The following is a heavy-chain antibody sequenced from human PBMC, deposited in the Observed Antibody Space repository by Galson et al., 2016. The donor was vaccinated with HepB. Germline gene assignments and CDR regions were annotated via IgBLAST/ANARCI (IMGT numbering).Heavy chain of an antibody. CDR3: ARQMGNRLDFYYYSGMDV. D-gene: IGHD3-16*02. CDR1: GFTFSESA. Sequence: SLRLSCATSGFTFSESAINWARLASGKGLEWLGRIRSRTNSYATSYAESVKGKFTISRDDSKNTAYLQMNSLKTEDTAVYFCARQMGNRLDFYYYSGMDVWGQGTTVTVSS. J-gene: IGHJ6*02. CDR2: IRSRTNSYAT. V-gene: IGHV3-73*01.